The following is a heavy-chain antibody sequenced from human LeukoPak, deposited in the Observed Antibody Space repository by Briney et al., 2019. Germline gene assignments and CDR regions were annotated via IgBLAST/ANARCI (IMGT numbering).Heavy chain of an antibody. D-gene: IGHD6-19*01. CDR2: IKHDGSEK. CDR1: GFTFSSYW. CDR3: ARVSDISVAAYFDY. Sequence: GGSLRLSCAASGFTFSSYWMSWVRQAPGKGLEWVANIKHDGSEKYYVDSVKGRFTISRDNAKNSLYLQMNSLRAEDTALYYCARVSDISVAAYFDYWGQGTLVTVSS. V-gene: IGHV3-7*03. J-gene: IGHJ4*02.